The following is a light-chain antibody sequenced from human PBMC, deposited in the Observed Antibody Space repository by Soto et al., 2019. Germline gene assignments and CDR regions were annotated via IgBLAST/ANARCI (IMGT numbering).Light chain of an antibody. CDR1: QIIDNW. Sequence: DTQMTQSPSALSASVGDRVTITCRASQIIDNWLAWYQQKAGKAPKLLIYKASNLQSGVPSRFSGSGYGTEFTLTISNLQPEDSGTYYCQEYNSHFGGGTKVEIK. CDR3: QEYNSH. J-gene: IGKJ4*01. V-gene: IGKV1-5*03. CDR2: KAS.